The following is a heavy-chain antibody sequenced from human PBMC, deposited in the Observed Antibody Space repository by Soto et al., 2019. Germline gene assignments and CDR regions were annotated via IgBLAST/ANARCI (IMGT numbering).Heavy chain of an antibody. CDR2: ISYDGSNK. V-gene: IGHV3-30-3*01. CDR1: GFTFSSYA. Sequence: QVQLVESGGGVVQPGRSLRLSCAASGFTFSSYAMQWVRQAPGKGLEWVAVISYDGSNKYYADSVKSRFTISRDNSKNTLYLQMNSLRAEDTAVYNRARFTIFPVAHTDYSMYVWGQGITVTVSS. CDR3: ARFTIFPVAHTDYSMYV. D-gene: IGHD3-3*01. J-gene: IGHJ6*02.